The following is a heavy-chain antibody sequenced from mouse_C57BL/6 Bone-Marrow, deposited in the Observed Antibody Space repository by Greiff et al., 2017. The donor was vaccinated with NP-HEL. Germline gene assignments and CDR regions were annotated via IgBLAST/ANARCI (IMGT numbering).Heavy chain of an antibody. V-gene: IGHV5-4*01. Sequence: EVQRVESGGGLVKPGGSLKLSCAASGFTFSSYAMSWVRQTPEKRLEWVATISDGGSYTYYPDNVKGRFTISRDNAKNNLYLQMSHLKSEDTAMYYCASLLLPGFDYWGQGTTLTVSS. J-gene: IGHJ2*01. CDR2: ISDGGSYT. CDR3: ASLLLPGFDY. CDR1: GFTFSSYA. D-gene: IGHD1-1*01.